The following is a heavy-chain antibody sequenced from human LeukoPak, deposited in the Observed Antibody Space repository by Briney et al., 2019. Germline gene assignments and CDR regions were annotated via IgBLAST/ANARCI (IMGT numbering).Heavy chain of an antibody. CDR3: ARPPYGGYGEDFDY. Sequence: GASVKVSCKASGYTFTGYYMHWVRQPPGQGLEWMGWINPNSGGTNYAQKFQGRVTMTRDTSISTAYMELSRLRSDDTAVYYCARPPYGGYGEDFDYWGQGTLVTVSS. J-gene: IGHJ4*02. CDR1: GYTFTGYY. V-gene: IGHV1-2*02. D-gene: IGHD5-12*01. CDR2: INPNSGGT.